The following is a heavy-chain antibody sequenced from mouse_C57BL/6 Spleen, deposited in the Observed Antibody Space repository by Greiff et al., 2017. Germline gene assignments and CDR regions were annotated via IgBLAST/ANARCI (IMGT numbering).Heavy chain of an antibody. CDR1: GFTFSDYG. V-gene: IGHV5-17*01. J-gene: IGHJ4*01. CDR3: AREGLRFCYDMGG. Sequence: EVQGVESGGGLVKPGGSLKLSCAASGFTFSDYGMHWVRQAPEQGLEWVAYISSGSSTIYYADTVKGRFTISRDNAKNTLFLQMTSLTSEDTAMFDCAREGLRFCYDMGGWGKGTSVTVAS. CDR2: ISSGSSTI. D-gene: IGHD2-4*01.